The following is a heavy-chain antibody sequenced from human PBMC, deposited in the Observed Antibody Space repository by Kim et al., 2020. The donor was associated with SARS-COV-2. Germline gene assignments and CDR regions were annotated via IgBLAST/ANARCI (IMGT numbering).Heavy chain of an antibody. D-gene: IGHD2-15*01. CDR1: GGTFSSYA. CDR2: IIPIFGTA. Sequence: SVKVSCKASGGTFSSYAISWVRQAPGQGLEWMGGIIPIFGTANYAQKFQGRVTITADESTSTAYMELSSLRSEDTAVYYCASFLLGYCSGGSCSNHYYYYYGMDVWGQGTTVTVSS. J-gene: IGHJ6*02. V-gene: IGHV1-69*13. CDR3: ASFLLGYCSGGSCSNHYYYYYGMDV.